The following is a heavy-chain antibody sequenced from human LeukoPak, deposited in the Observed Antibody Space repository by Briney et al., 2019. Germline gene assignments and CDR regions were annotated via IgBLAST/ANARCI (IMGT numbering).Heavy chain of an antibody. CDR3: ARTTEGGYTYDYFYYYYMDV. CDR1: GFTFSSYA. Sequence: PGGSLRLSCAASGFTFSSYAMSWVRQAPGKGLEWVSAISGSGGSTYYADSVKGRFTISRDNSKNTLYLQMNSLRAEDTAVYYCARTTEGGYTYDYFYYYYMDVWGKGTTVTISS. D-gene: IGHD5-18*01. V-gene: IGHV3-23*01. J-gene: IGHJ6*03. CDR2: ISGSGGST.